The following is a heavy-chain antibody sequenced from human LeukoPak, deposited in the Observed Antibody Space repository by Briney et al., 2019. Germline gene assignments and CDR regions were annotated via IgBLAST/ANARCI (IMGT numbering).Heavy chain of an antibody. D-gene: IGHD3-10*01. J-gene: IGHJ5*02. V-gene: IGHV3-7*04. CDR2: IKEDGREK. CDR3: ATGGSGSS. Sequence: GGSLRLSCAASGFTFSSYWMNWVRQAPGKGPEWVATIKEDGREKYYVDSVRGRFTISRDNAKNSLSLQMSTLRVEDTAVYYCATGGSGSSWGQGTLVTVSS. CDR1: GFTFSSYW.